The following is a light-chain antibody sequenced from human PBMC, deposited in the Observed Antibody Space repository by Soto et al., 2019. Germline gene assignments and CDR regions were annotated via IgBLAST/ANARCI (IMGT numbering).Light chain of an antibody. J-gene: IGKJ1*01. CDR2: DAS. CDR1: QSVSSR. V-gene: IGKV3-20*01. Sequence: EIVMTQSPATLSVSPWERVTLSCRASQSVSSRLAWYQQKPGQSPRLLIYDASSRATGIPDRFSGSGSGTDFTLTISRLEPEDFAVYYCQQYGSSRTFSQGTKVDIK. CDR3: QQYGSSRT.